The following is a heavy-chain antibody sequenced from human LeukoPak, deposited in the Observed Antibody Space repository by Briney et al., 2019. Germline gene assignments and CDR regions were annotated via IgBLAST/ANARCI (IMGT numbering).Heavy chain of an antibody. D-gene: IGHD5-18*01. CDR3: AGSYSYVPDY. J-gene: IGHJ4*02. CDR2: ISYDGSNK. V-gene: IGHV3-30-3*01. CDR1: GFTFSSYA. Sequence: GGSLRLSCAASGFTFSSYAMHWVRQAPGKGLEWVAVISYDGSNKYYADSMKGRFTISRDNSKNTLYLQMNSLRAEDTAEYYCAGSYSYVPDYWGQGTLVTVSS.